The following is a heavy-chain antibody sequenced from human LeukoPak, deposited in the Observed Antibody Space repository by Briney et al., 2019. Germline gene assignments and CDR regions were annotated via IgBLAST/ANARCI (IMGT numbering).Heavy chain of an antibody. V-gene: IGHV4-4*02. CDR2: IYHSGST. J-gene: IGHJ4*02. CDR1: GGSISSSNW. CDR3: ARAGYCSSTSCYGPPGGVHY. D-gene: IGHD2-2*03. Sequence: PSETLSLTCAVSGGSISSSNWWSWVRQPPGKGLEWIGEIYHSGSTNYNPSLKSRVTISVDTSKNQFSLKLSSVTAADTAVYYCARAGYCSSTSCYGPPGGVHYWGQGTLVTVSS.